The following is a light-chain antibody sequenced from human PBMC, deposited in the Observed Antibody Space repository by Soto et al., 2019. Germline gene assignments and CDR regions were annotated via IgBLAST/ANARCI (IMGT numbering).Light chain of an antibody. CDR2: KAS. J-gene: IGKJ1*01. CDR3: QQYNSYRA. Sequence: DIQMTQSPSTLSGSVGDRVTITFRASQTISSWLAWYQQKPGKAPKLLIYKASNLEGGVPSRFSGSGSGTEFTLTISSLQPDDFATYYCQQYNSYRAFGQGTKVDIK. CDR1: QTISSW. V-gene: IGKV1-5*03.